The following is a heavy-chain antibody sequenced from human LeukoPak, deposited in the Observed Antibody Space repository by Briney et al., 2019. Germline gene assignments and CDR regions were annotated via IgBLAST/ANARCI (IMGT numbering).Heavy chain of an antibody. J-gene: IGHJ6*03. CDR2: ISSDGSNK. CDR3: AKGSKEVLFTRDHYMDV. CDR1: GFTFSSYG. Sequence: GGSLRLSCAASGFTFSSYGIHWVRQAPGKGLEWVAVISSDGSNKYYADSVKGRFAISRDNSKNTLYLQMNSLRAEDTAVYYCAKGSKEVLFTRDHYMDVWGKGTTVTISS. V-gene: IGHV3-30*18. D-gene: IGHD3-3*01.